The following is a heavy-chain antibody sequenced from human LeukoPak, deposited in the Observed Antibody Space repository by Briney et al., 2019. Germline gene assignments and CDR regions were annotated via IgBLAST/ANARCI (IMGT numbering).Heavy chain of an antibody. Sequence: VRVSCKASGYTFTGYYMHWVRQAPGQGLEWMGWINPNSGGTNYAQNFQGRVTMTWDTSISTAYMELRNLRSDDTALYYCARNSGYNPPSFVDNWGQGTLVTVSS. J-gene: IGHJ4*02. CDR1: GYTFTGYY. V-gene: IGHV1-2*02. CDR3: ARNSGYNPPSFVDN. CDR2: INPNSGGT. D-gene: IGHD5-12*01.